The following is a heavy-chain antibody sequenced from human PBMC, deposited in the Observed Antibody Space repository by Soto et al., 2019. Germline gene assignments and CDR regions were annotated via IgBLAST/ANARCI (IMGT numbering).Heavy chain of an antibody. J-gene: IGHJ6*02. Sequence: GGSLRLPCAASGFTFSSYWMSWVRQAPGKGLEWVANIKQDGSEKYYVDSVKGRFTISRDNAKNSLYLQMNSLRAEDTAVYYCAREDVDTAMVYGMDVWGQGTTVTVSS. D-gene: IGHD5-18*01. CDR2: IKQDGSEK. V-gene: IGHV3-7*03. CDR1: GFTFSSYW. CDR3: AREDVDTAMVYGMDV.